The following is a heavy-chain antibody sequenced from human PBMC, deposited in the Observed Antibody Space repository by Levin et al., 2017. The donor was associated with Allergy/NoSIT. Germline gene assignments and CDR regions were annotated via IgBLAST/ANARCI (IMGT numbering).Heavy chain of an antibody. V-gene: IGHV3-20*04. J-gene: IGHJ4*02. CDR3: ARVRGDASGWPFDH. CDR2: VDWDGGRT. D-gene: IGHD6-19*01. Sequence: GGSLILSCAASGFTFLDYGMGWVRQAPGKGLEWVSGVDWDGGRTGYSDSVKGRFTISRDNAKNSLYLQMNSLRAEDTGLYYCARVRGDASGWPFDHWGQGALVTVYS. CDR1: GFTFLDYG.